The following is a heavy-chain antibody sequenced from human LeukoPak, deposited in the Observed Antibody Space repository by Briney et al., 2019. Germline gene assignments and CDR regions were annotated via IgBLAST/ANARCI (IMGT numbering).Heavy chain of an antibody. D-gene: IGHD6-6*01. CDR2: IYYSGST. V-gene: IGHV4-39*01. CDR1: GGSISSSSYY. CDR3: ARRVARSSSGFDY. J-gene: IGHJ4*02. Sequence: SETLSLTCTVSGGSISSSSYYWGWIRQPPGKGLEWIGTIYYSGSTYYNPSLKSRVTVSVDTSKNQFSLKLTSVTAADTAVYYCARRVARSSSGFDYWGQGTLVT.